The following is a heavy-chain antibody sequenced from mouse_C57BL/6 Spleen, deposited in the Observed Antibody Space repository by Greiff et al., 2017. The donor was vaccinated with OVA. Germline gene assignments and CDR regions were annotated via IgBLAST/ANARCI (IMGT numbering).Heavy chain of an antibody. D-gene: IGHD2-1*01. J-gene: IGHJ4*01. V-gene: IGHV5-17*01. CDR3: AKPFYYGNPYYAMDY. CDR2: ISSGSSTI. CDR1: GFTFSDYG. Sequence: EVQGVESGGGLVKPGGSLKLSCAASGFTFSDYGMHWVRQAPEKGLEWVAYISSGSSTIYYADTVKGRFTISRDNAKNTLFLQMTSLRSEDTAMYYCAKPFYYGNPYYAMDYWGQGTSVTVSS.